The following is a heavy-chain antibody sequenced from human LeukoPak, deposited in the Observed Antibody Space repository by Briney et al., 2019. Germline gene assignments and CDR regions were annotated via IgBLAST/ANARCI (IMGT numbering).Heavy chain of an antibody. CDR1: GGSFNGYY. CDR2: INHSGST. V-gene: IGHV4-34*01. CDR3: ARRYSSSWQNWGDYFDY. J-gene: IGHJ4*02. Sequence: SETLSLTCAVYGGSFNGYYWSWIRQPPGKGLEWIGEINHSGSTNYNPSLKSRVTISVDTSKNQFSLKLSSVTAADTAVYYCARRYSSSWQNWGDYFDYWGQGTLVTVSS. D-gene: IGHD6-13*01.